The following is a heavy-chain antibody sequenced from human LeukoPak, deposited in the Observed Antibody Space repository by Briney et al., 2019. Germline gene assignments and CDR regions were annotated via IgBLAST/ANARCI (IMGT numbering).Heavy chain of an antibody. CDR3: AKDPPIVVVPAASDY. CDR1: GLTASSNW. Sequence: GGSLRLSCAASGLTASSNWMHWVRQAPGKGLEWVSYISSSSSTIYYADSVKGRFTISRDNSKNTLYLQMNSLRAEDTAVYYCAKDPPIVVVPAASDYWGQGTLVTVSS. CDR2: ISSSSSTI. D-gene: IGHD2-2*01. V-gene: IGHV3-48*01. J-gene: IGHJ4*02.